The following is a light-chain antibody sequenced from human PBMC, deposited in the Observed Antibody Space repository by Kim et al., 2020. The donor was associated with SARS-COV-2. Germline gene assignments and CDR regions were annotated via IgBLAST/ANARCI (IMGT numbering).Light chain of an antibody. J-gene: IGKJ5*01. CDR1: QTIDNNY. V-gene: IGKV3-20*01. Sequence: EIVLTQSPGTLSLSRGESATLSCRASQTIDNNYLAWYQHKSGQTPRLLIYGASSRATGVSDRFRGSGSGTDFTLTISRLEPKDVAVFYCQQYTTSPITFGQGTRLEI. CDR3: QQYTTSPIT. CDR2: GAS.